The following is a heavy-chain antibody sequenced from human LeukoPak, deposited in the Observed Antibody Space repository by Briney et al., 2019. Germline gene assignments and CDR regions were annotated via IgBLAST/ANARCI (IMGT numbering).Heavy chain of an antibody. J-gene: IGHJ6*02. Sequence: ASVKVSCKASGYTFTGYYMHWVRQAPGQGLEWMGWINPNSGGTNYAQKFQGWVTMTRDTSISTAYMELSRLRSDDTAVYYCARDHLGLLWELMGMDVWGQGTTVTVSS. CDR2: INPNSGGT. V-gene: IGHV1-2*04. D-gene: IGHD1-26*01. CDR3: ARDHLGLLWELMGMDV. CDR1: GYTFTGYY.